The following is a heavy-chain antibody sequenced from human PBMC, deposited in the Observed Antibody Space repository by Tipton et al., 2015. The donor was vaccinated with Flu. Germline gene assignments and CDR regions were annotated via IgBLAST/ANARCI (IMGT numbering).Heavy chain of an antibody. Sequence: SLRLSCAASGFTVSRSYMTWVRRAPVKGLEWVAVMYSGGSSYYADSVRGLFTISRDTSKNTLDLQMSSLIPDDTAMYYCTRDSTHYYGSGSYCSDYWGQGKQVTVSS. V-gene: IGHV3-66*01. J-gene: IGHJ4*02. CDR3: TRDSTHYYGSGSYCSDY. CDR1: GFTVSRSY. D-gene: IGHD3-10*01. CDR2: MYSGGSS.